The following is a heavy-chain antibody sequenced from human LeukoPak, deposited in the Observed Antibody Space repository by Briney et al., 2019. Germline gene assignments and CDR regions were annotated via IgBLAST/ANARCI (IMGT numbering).Heavy chain of an antibody. Sequence: GASVKVSCKASGYTFTNYDINWVRQATGQGPEWMGWMNPKNGNTGYAQKFQGRVTMTRNTSISTAYMELSSLGSDDTAVYYCARDQDIVVVVAALRQREMGGFDPWGQGTLVTVSS. CDR2: MNPKNGNT. D-gene: IGHD2-15*01. V-gene: IGHV1-8*01. CDR1: GYTFTNYD. J-gene: IGHJ5*02. CDR3: ARDQDIVVVVAALRQREMGGFDP.